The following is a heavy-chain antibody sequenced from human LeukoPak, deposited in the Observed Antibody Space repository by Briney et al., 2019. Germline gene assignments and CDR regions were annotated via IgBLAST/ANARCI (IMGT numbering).Heavy chain of an antibody. CDR3: ARRNKFSSGWFVIDY. Sequence: PSETLSLTCAVYGGSFSGFYWSWIRQSPGKGLEWIGEINHLGNTNYNPSLKSRVTISVATSKNQFSLKLSSVTAADTAVYYCARRNKFSSGWFVIDYWGQGTLVTVSS. V-gene: IGHV4-34*01. CDR2: INHLGNT. D-gene: IGHD6-19*01. J-gene: IGHJ4*02. CDR1: GGSFSGFY.